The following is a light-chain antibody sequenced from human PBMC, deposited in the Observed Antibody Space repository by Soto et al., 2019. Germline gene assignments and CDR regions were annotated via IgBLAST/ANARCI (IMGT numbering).Light chain of an antibody. V-gene: IGKV3-11*01. CDR3: QHRSNWPLT. CDR2: DAS. Sequence: EIVLTQSPATLSLSPGERATLSCRASQSVSSYLAWYQQKPGQAPRLLIYDASNRAPGIPARFSGSGSGTDFTLSISSLEPEDFAFYYCQHRSNWPLTFGRGTKVEIK. CDR1: QSVSSY. J-gene: IGKJ4*01.